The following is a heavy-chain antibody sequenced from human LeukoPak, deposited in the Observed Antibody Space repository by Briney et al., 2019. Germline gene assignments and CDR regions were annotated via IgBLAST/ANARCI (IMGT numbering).Heavy chain of an antibody. Sequence: ASVKVSCKASGYTFTGYYMHWVRQAPGQGLEWMGWINPNSGGTNYAQKFQGRVTMTRDTSISTAYMELSRLRSDDTAVYYCARDGDLSVILAGGKTYNWFDPWGQGTLVTVSS. D-gene: IGHD4-23*01. CDR3: ARDGDLSVILAGGKTYNWFDP. J-gene: IGHJ5*02. CDR2: INPNSGGT. CDR1: GYTFTGYY. V-gene: IGHV1-2*02.